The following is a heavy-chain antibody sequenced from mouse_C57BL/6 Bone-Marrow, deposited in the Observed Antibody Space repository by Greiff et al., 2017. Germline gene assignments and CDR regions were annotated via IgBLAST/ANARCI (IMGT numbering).Heavy chain of an antibody. J-gene: IGHJ3*01. CDR1: GFTFSSYA. Sequence: EVQLVESGGGLVKPGGSLKLSCAASGFTFSSYAMSWVRQTPEKRLEWVATISDGGSYTYYPDNVKGRFTISRDNAKNNLYLQLSHLKSGDTAMYYGARSDYGSSYGFAYWGQGTLVTVSA. CDR3: ARSDYGSSYGFAY. CDR2: ISDGGSYT. V-gene: IGHV5-4*01. D-gene: IGHD1-1*01.